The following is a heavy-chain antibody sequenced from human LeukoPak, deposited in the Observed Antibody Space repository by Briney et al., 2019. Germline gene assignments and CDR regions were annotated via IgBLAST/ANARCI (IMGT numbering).Heavy chain of an antibody. J-gene: IGHJ4*02. Sequence: GASVKVSCKASGGTFSSYANSWVRQAPGQGLEWMGGIIPIFGTANYAQKFQGRVTITADESTSTAYMELSSLRSEDTAVYYYARDGDGYNSGLDYWGQGTLVTVSS. CDR3: ARDGDGYNSGLDY. V-gene: IGHV1-69*01. D-gene: IGHD5-24*01. CDR1: GGTFSSYA. CDR2: IIPIFGTA.